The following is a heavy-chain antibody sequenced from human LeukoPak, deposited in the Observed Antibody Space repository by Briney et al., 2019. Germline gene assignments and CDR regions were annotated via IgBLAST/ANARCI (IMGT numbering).Heavy chain of an antibody. CDR2: IYHSGST. CDR1: GGSISGYY. Sequence: PSETLSLTCTVSGGSISGYYWGWIRQPPGKGLEWIGSIYHSGSTYYNPSLKSRVTISVDTSKNQFSLKLSSVTAADTAVYYCARQPYYYDSSGYPPYYFDYWGQGTLVTVSS. CDR3: ARQPYYYDSSGYPPYYFDY. J-gene: IGHJ4*02. V-gene: IGHV4-38-2*02. D-gene: IGHD3-22*01.